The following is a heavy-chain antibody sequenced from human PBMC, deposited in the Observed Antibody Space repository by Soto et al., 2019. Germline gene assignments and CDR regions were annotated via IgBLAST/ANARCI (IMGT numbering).Heavy chain of an antibody. CDR3: ARHGTRARYFDWLLSPDAFDI. CDR1: GYSFTTYW. Sequence: GESLKISCQASGYSFTTYWISWVRQMPGKGLECMGRIDPTDSYTDYGPSFEGHVTMSVDRSINTAYLEWSSLKASDSAMYYCARHGTRARYFDWLLSPDAFDIWGQGTMVTVSS. D-gene: IGHD3-9*01. V-gene: IGHV5-10-1*01. CDR2: IDPTDSYT. J-gene: IGHJ3*02.